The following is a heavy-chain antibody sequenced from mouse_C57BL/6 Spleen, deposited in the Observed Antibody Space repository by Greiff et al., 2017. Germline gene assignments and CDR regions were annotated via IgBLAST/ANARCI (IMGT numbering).Heavy chain of an antibody. CDR2: INPSTGGT. J-gene: IGHJ1*03. CDR3: ARSITTVVASPYCYFDV. Sequence: VQLKESGPELVKPGASVKISCKASGYSFTGYYMNWVKQSPEKSLEWIGEINPSTGGTTYNQKFKAKATLTVDKSSSTAYMQLKSLTSEYSAVYYCARSITTVVASPYCYFDVWGTGTTVTVSS. CDR1: GYSFTGYY. D-gene: IGHD1-1*01. V-gene: IGHV1-42*01.